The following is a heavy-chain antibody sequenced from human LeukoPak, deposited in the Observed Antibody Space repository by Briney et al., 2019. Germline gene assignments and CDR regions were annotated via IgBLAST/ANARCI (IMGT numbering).Heavy chain of an antibody. J-gene: IGHJ3*02. V-gene: IGHV4-59*01. Sequence: PSETLSLTCTVSGGSISSYYWSWIRQPPGKGLEWIGYIYYSGSTNYNPSHKSRVTISVDTSKNQFSLKLSSVTAADTAVYYCARAYYGSGSYLRAKHAFDIWGQGTMVTVSS. CDR1: GGSISSYY. CDR2: IYYSGST. D-gene: IGHD3-10*01. CDR3: ARAYYGSGSYLRAKHAFDI.